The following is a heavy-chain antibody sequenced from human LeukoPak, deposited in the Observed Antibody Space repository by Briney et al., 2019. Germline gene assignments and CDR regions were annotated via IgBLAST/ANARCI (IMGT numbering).Heavy chain of an antibody. Sequence: PGRSLRLSCAASGFTFDDYAMHWVRQAPGKGLEWVSGISWNSGSIGYADSVKGRFTISRDNAKNSLYLQMNSLRAEDTALYYCAKDRAGSGYPDALDIWGQGTMVTVSS. CDR2: ISWNSGSI. J-gene: IGHJ3*02. D-gene: IGHD3-22*01. V-gene: IGHV3-9*01. CDR1: GFTFDDYA. CDR3: AKDRAGSGYPDALDI.